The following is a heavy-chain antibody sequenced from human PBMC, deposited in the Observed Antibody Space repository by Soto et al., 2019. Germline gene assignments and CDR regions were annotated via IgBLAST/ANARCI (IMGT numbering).Heavy chain of an antibody. CDR1: GFTFSSFA. V-gene: IGHV3-23*01. CDR3: TKLGTMLVAVTIFKH. J-gene: IGHJ1*01. D-gene: IGHD3-22*01. Sequence: EVQLLESGGDLVQPGGSLTLSCATSGFTFSSFALSWVRQAPGKGLEWVAGISGSGGGHTTYYADSVKGRFIISRDTSKNALFLQMNSLRAEDTGVYFCTKLGTMLVAVTIFKHWGQGTLVTVSS. CDR2: ISGSGGGHTT.